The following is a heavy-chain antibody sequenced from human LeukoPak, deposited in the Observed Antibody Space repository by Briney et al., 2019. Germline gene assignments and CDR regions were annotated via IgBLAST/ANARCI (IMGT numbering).Heavy chain of an antibody. Sequence: GRSLRLSCAASGFTFDDYAMHWVRQAPGKGLEWVSGISWNSGSIGYADSVKGRFTISRDNSKNTLYLQMNSLRAEDTAVYYCASWAYGDLYYWGQGTLVTVSS. D-gene: IGHD4-17*01. CDR3: ASWAYGDLYY. CDR1: GFTFDDYA. V-gene: IGHV3-9*01. J-gene: IGHJ4*02. CDR2: ISWNSGSI.